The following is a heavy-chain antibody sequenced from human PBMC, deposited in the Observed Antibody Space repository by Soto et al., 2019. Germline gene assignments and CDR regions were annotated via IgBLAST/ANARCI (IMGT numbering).Heavy chain of an antibody. D-gene: IGHD6-6*01. V-gene: IGHV4-59*01. Sequence: SETLSLTCTVSGGSMSSYYWSWIRQPAGKGLEWIGYIYYSGSTNYNPSLKSRVTISVDTSKNQFSLKLSSVTAADTAVYYCARGIGYSSSSLYYYYYGMDVWGQGTTVTVSS. J-gene: IGHJ6*02. CDR2: IYYSGST. CDR3: ARGIGYSSSSLYYYYYGMDV. CDR1: GGSMSSYY.